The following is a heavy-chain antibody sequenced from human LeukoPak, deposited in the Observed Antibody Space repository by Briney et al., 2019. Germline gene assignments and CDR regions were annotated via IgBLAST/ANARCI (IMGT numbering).Heavy chain of an antibody. D-gene: IGHD3-10*01. V-gene: IGHV3-11*04. J-gene: IGHJ5*02. CDR1: GFTFSDYY. Sequence: GGSLRLSCAVSGFTFSDYYMSWIRLAPGKGLEWVSYISSSGSTIYYADSVKGRFTISRDNAKNSLYLQMNSLRAEDTAVYYCARREMVRGVNWFDPWGQGTLVTVSS. CDR3: ARREMVRGVNWFDP. CDR2: ISSSGSTI.